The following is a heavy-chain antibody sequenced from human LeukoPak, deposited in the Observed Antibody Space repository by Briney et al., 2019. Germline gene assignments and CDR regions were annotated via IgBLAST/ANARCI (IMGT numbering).Heavy chain of an antibody. J-gene: IGHJ4*02. Sequence: GASVKVSCKVSGYTLTELSMHWVRQAPGKGLEWMGGFDPEDGETIYAQKFQGRATMTTDTSTSTAYMELRSLRSDDTAVYYCARVLRYDFWSAYYFDYWGQGTLVPVSS. CDR1: GYTLTELS. D-gene: IGHD3-3*01. CDR3: ARVLRYDFWSAYYFDY. CDR2: FDPEDGET. V-gene: IGHV1-24*01.